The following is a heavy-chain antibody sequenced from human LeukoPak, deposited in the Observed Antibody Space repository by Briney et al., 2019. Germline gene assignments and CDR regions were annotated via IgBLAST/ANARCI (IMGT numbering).Heavy chain of an antibody. J-gene: IGHJ3*02. CDR1: GGSISDNY. D-gene: IGHD1-26*01. CDR3: ARGGGGSYYGNGFDI. V-gene: IGHV4-4*07. CDR2: IYTSGDT. Sequence: SETLSLTCTVSGGSISDNYWSWIRQPAGKGLEWIGRIYTSGDTYYNPSLKSRVTISLDKSLIQFSLDLTSMTAANTAVYYCARGGGGSYYGNGFDIWGQGTTVTVSS.